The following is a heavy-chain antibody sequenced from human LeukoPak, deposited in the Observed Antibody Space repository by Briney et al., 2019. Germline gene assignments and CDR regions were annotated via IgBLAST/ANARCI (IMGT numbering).Heavy chain of an antibody. CDR2: IYYSGST. D-gene: IGHD3-22*01. V-gene: IGHV4-31*03. CDR3: ARVYYYDSSGYASPKDYFDY. J-gene: IGHJ4*02. Sequence: SETLSLTCTVSGGSISSGGYSWSWIRQHPGKGLEWIGYIYYSGSTYYNPSLKSRVTISVDTSKNQFSLKLSSVTAEDTAVYYCARVYYYDSSGYASPKDYFDYWGQGTLVTVSS. CDR1: GGSISSGGYS.